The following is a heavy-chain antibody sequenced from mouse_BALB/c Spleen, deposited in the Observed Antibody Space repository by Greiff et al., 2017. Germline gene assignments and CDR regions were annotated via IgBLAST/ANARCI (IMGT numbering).Heavy chain of an antibody. CDR2: ISSGGST. Sequence: DVMLVESGGGLVKPGGSLKLSCAASGFTFSSYAMSWVRQTPEKRLEWVASISSGGSTYYPDSVKGRFTISRDNARNILYLQMSSLRSEDTAMYYCARGDGYYPYYYAMDYWGQGTSVTVSS. CDR1: GFTFSSYA. CDR3: ARGDGYYPYYYAMDY. D-gene: IGHD2-3*01. V-gene: IGHV5-6-5*01. J-gene: IGHJ4*01.